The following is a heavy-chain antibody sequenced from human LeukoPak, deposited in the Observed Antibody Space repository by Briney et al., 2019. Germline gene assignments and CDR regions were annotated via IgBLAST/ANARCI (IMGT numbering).Heavy chain of an antibody. CDR2: IRYDGSNK. D-gene: IGHD6-19*01. V-gene: IGHV3-30*02. CDR3: AKPYSSGWLGYFDY. CDR1: GFTFSSYG. J-gene: IGHJ4*02. Sequence: GGSLRLSCAASGFTFSSYGMHWVRQAPGKGLEWVVFIRYDGSNKYYADSVKGRFTISRDNSKNTLYLQMNSLRAEDTAVYYCAKPYSSGWLGYFDYWGQGTLVTVSS.